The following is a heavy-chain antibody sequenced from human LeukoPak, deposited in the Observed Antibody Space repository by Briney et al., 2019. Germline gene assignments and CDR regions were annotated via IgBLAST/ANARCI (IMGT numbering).Heavy chain of an antibody. Sequence: PGGSLRLSCAASGFTFSSYAMHWVRQAPGKGLEWVAVISYDGSNKYYADSVKGRFTISRDNSKNTLYLQMNSLRAEDTAVYYCARDTRVGVTEGDDAFDIWGQGTMVTVSS. J-gene: IGHJ3*02. D-gene: IGHD2-21*02. V-gene: IGHV3-30-3*01. CDR1: GFTFSSYA. CDR2: ISYDGSNK. CDR3: ARDTRVGVTEGDDAFDI.